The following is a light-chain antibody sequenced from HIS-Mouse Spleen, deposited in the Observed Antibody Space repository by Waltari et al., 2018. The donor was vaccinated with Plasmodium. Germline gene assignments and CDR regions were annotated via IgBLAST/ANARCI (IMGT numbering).Light chain of an antibody. Sequence: SSELTQDPAVSVALGQTVRITCQGDSLRSYYASWYQQKPGQAPVLVIYVKNNRPSGIPDRFSGSSSGNTASLTITGAQAEDEADYYCNSRDSSGTHGVFGGGTKLTVL. V-gene: IGLV3-19*01. CDR2: VKN. J-gene: IGLJ2*01. CDR1: SLRSYY. CDR3: NSRDSSGTHGV.